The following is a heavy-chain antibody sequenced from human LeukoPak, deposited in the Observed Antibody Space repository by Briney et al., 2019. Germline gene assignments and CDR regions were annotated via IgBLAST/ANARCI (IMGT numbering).Heavy chain of an antibody. CDR3: ARDLVAAQLGNNWFDP. V-gene: IGHV4-39*07. J-gene: IGHJ5*02. Sequence: SETLSLTCTVSGGSISSSSYYWGWIRQPPGKGLEWIGSIYYSGSTYYNPSLKSRVTISVDTSKNQFSLKLSSVTAADTAVYYCARDLVAAQLGNNWFDPWGQGTLVTVSS. CDR1: GGSISSSSYY. D-gene: IGHD5-12*01. CDR2: IYYSGST.